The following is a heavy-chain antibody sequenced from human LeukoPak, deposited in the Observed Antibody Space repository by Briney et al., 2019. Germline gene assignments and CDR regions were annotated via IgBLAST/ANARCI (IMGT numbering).Heavy chain of an antibody. J-gene: IGHJ4*02. V-gene: IGHV3-11*01. CDR2: ISNGGRTI. Sequence: GGSLRLSCAASGFTFSDYYMSWIRQAPGKGLEWVSYISNGGRTIYYADYVKGRFTISRDNANNSLYLQMNSLRAEDTAVYYCARGAGVRSRGDGSIYPTPRYLGQGSLVTVSS. D-gene: IGHD2-15*01. CDR1: GFTFSDYY. CDR3: ARGAGVRSRGDGSIYPTPRY.